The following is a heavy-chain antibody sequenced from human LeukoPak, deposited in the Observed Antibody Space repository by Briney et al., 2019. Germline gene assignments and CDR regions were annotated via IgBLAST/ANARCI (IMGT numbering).Heavy chain of an antibody. D-gene: IGHD5-24*01. V-gene: IGHV5-51*01. CDR2: IYPADSDT. Sequence: SGESLKISCKGSGYSFPNYWIGWVRQMPGQGLEWMGFIYPADSDTRYSPSFQGQVTISADKSINTAYLQWTSLKASDTAMYYCARRKGDGYNSPFDYWGQGTLVTVSS. CDR3: ARRKGDGYNSPFDY. CDR1: GYSFPNYW. J-gene: IGHJ4*02.